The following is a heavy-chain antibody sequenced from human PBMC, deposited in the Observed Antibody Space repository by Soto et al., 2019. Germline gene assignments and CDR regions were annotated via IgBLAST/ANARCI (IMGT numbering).Heavy chain of an antibody. Sequence: GASVKVSCKASGYTFTRSGISWVRQAPGQGLEWLGWINPDNGNANYAQHLQGRVSLTTDTSTSTAYMDLRSLRSDDTAVYYCARDQGSGGSCYAPVRGMDVWGQGTTVTVSS. J-gene: IGHJ6*02. CDR3: ARDQGSGGSCYAPVRGMDV. V-gene: IGHV1-18*01. CDR2: INPDNGNA. CDR1: GYTFTRSG. D-gene: IGHD2-15*01.